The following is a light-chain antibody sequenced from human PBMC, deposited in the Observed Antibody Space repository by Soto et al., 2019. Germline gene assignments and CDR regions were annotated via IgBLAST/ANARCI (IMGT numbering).Light chain of an antibody. CDR2: DVS. CDR1: SSDVGGSNY. J-gene: IGLJ1*01. CDR3: SSYTSSSTYV. V-gene: IGLV2-14*03. Sequence: QSALTQPASVSGSPGQSITIPCTGTSSDVGGSNYVSWYQQHPGKAPKLIIFDVSHRPSGFSNRFSGSKSGNTASLTISGLQAEDEADYYCSSYTSSSTYVFGTGTKVTVL.